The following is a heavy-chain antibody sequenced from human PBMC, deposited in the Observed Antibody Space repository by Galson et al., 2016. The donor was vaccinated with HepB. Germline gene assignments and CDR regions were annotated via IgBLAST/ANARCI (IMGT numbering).Heavy chain of an antibody. V-gene: IGHV6-1*01. J-gene: IGHJ4*02. CDR3: ARSYLLGRGFGW. D-gene: IGHD7-27*01. CDR2: TCYRSRWQN. Sequence: CAISGDSVFNNNAGWNWIRQSPSRGLEWLGRTCYRSRWQNDYAESVKNRITINPDTSKNQISLQLNSVTPEDTAVYFCARSYLLGRGFGWWGQGALVTVSS. CDR1: GDSVFNNNAG.